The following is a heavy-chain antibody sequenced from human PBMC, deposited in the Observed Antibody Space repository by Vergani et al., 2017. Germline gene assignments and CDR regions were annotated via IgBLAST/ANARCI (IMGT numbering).Heavy chain of an antibody. V-gene: IGHV4-30-4*01. CDR2: IYYSGST. CDR3: ARDHRVVVPAANYDYYGKDV. J-gene: IGHJ6*02. CDR1: GGSISSGDYY. Sequence: QVQLQESGPGLVKPSQTLSLTCTVSGGSISSGDYYWIWLPPPPGQGLVWFGYIYYSGSTYYNPSLKSRVTISVDTSKNQFSLKLSSVTAADTAVYYCARDHRVVVPAANYDYYGKDVWGQGTTVTVSS. D-gene: IGHD2-2*01.